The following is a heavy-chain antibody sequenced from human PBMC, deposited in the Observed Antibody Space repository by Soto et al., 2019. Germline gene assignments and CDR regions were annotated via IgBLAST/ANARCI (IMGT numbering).Heavy chain of an antibody. CDR3: ARYVAALDY. V-gene: IGHV3-11*01. CDR2: ITSGGHTI. J-gene: IGHJ4*02. Sequence: QVQLVESGGGLVKRGGSLRLSCAASGFTFGDYDMTWIRQSPGKGLEWISYITSGGHTIYYADSVRGRFTISRDDAKNSLYLEMKSLRTEDTAVYFCARYVAALDYWGLGTLVTVSS. D-gene: IGHD6-6*01. CDR1: GFTFGDYD.